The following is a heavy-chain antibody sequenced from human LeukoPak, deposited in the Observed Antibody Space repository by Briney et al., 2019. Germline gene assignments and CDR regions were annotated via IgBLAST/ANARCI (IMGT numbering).Heavy chain of an antibody. J-gene: IGHJ6*02. CDR2: ISGSGGTT. V-gene: IGHV3-23*01. CDR1: GFTFNNYA. D-gene: IGHD1-14*01. CDR3: AKVSGGGLYYDGMDV. Sequence: GGSLRLSCAASGFTFNNYAMNWVRQAPGKGLEWVSVISGSGGTTYYADSVKGRFTISRDSSKNTLYLQMNSLRAEDTAVYYCAKVSGGGLYYDGMDVWGQGTTVTVSS.